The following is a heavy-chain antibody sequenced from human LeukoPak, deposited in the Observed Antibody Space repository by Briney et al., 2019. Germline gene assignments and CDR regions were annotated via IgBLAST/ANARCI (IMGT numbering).Heavy chain of an antibody. Sequence: GGSLRLSCAASGFTVSSNYMSWVRQAPGKGLEWVSVIYSGGSTYYADSVKGRFTISRDNSKNTLYLQMNSLRAEDTAVYYCARDHEGYYGSGSYGYWGQGTLVTVSS. CDR3: ARDHEGYYGSGSYGY. CDR2: IYSGGST. J-gene: IGHJ4*02. D-gene: IGHD3-10*01. V-gene: IGHV3-53*01. CDR1: GFTVSSNY.